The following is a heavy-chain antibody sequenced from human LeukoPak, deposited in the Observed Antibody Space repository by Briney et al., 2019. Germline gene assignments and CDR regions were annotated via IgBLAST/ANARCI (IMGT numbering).Heavy chain of an antibody. CDR3: ARAKLSGTSGTTYWFDP. CDR2: IYYSGST. V-gene: IGHV4-31*03. J-gene: IGHJ5*02. Sequence: SETLSLTCTVSGGSISSGDYYWGWIRQHPGKGLEWLGYIYYSGSTNYKPSLRSRLNISVDTSKTQFSLKLSSVTAADTAVYYCARAKLSGTSGTTYWFDPWGQGTLVTVSS. D-gene: IGHD1-7*01. CDR1: GGSISSGDYY.